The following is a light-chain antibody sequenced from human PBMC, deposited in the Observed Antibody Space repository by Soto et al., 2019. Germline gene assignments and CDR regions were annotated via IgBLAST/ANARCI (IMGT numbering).Light chain of an antibody. CDR1: QSISSW. J-gene: IGKJ1*01. CDR3: QHWT. V-gene: IGKV1-5*01. CDR2: DAS. Sequence: DIQMTQSPSTLSASVGDRVTITCRASQSISSWLAWYQQKPGKAPKLLIYDASSLESGVPSRFSGSGSGTEFTLTISSLQPDDFATYYCQHWTFGQGTKVAIK.